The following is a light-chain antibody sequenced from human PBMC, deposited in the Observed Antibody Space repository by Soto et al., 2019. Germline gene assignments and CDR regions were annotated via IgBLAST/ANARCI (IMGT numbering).Light chain of an antibody. J-gene: IGKJ1*01. CDR1: KRVSNY. CDR2: GAS. Sequence: TQSPDTLYFCACEIVNLACRASKRVSNYLAWYQQKSGQAPRLLIYGASSRASGIPDRFSGSGSGTELTLSISWVELEDFAVYYCQQYGSSLTFGLGTRVDIK. CDR3: QQYGSSLT. V-gene: IGKV3-20*01.